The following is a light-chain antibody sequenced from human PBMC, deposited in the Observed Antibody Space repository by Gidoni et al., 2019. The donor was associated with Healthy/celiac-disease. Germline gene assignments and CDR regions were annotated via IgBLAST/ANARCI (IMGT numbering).Light chain of an antibody. Sequence: SYELTQPPSVSVSPGQTARITCSGDALQKQYAYWYQQKPGQAPVLVIYKDSERPSGIPERFSGSSSGTTVTLTISGVQAEDEADYYCQSADSSGTYPYVFGTGTKVTVL. CDR2: KDS. J-gene: IGLJ1*01. CDR1: ALQKQY. CDR3: QSADSSGTYPYV. V-gene: IGLV3-25*03.